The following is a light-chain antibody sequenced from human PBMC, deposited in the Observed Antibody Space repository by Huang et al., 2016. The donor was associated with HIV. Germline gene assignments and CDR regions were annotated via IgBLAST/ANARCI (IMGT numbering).Light chain of an antibody. J-gene: IGKJ5*01. CDR1: QSVSSNY. CDR3: QQYGSSPPIT. V-gene: IGKV3D-20*01. CDR2: DAS. Sequence: EIVLTQSPATLSLSPGERATLSCGASQSVSSNYLAWYQQKPGLAPRLLIYDASSRATGIPDRFGGSGSGTDFTLTISRLEPEDFAVYYCQQYGSSPPITFGQGTRLEIK.